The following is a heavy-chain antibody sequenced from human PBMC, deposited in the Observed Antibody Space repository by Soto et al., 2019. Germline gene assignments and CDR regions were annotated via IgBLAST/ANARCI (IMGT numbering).Heavy chain of an antibody. CDR2: ISAYNGNT. CDR1: GYTFTSYG. J-gene: IGHJ4*02. Sequence: QVQLVQSGAEVKKPGASVKVSCKASGYTFTSYGISWVRQAPGQALEWMGWISAYNGNTNYAQKLQGRVTMTTDTSTSTAYMELRSLRSDDTAVYYCARVTYYDSSGYYFDYWGQGTLVTVSS. V-gene: IGHV1-18*01. CDR3: ARVTYYDSSGYYFDY. D-gene: IGHD3-22*01.